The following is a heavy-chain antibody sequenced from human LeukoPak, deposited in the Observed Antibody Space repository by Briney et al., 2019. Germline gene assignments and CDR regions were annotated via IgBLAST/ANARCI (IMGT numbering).Heavy chain of an antibody. J-gene: IGHJ4*02. CDR3: TQVKGNEWELPC. CDR1: GFTFSTYG. Sequence: GGSLRLSCAASGFTFSTYGMSWVRQAPGKGLEWASPISGSGGTTLYADSVRGRLIISRDNSKNTVYLQMNSLRAEDTALYYCTQVKGNEWELPCWGQGTLVTVSS. V-gene: IGHV3-23*01. CDR2: ISGSGGTT. D-gene: IGHD1-7*01.